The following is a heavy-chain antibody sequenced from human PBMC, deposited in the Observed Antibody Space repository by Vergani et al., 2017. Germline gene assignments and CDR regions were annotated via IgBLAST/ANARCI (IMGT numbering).Heavy chain of an antibody. CDR2: IRSKANSYAT. V-gene: IGHV3-73*01. J-gene: IGHJ6*02. Sequence: EVQLVESGGGLVQPGGSLKLSCAASGFTFSGSAMHWVRQASGKGLEWVGRIRSKANSYATAYAASVKGRVTISRDDSKNTAYLQMNSLKTEDTAVYYCTRQQDDYVWGSYRPVGMDVWGQGTTVTVSS. CDR1: GFTFSGSA. D-gene: IGHD3-16*02. CDR3: TRQQDDYVWGSYRPVGMDV.